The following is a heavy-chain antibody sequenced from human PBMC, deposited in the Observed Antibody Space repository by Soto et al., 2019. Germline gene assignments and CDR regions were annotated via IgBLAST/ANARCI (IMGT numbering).Heavy chain of an antibody. CDR2: ISGLNGNT. J-gene: IGHJ4*02. CDR3: AMIGVSSGHESPDFDS. Sequence: QVQLVQSGAEFKKPGASVKVSYKASGYTFNFYGITWVRQAPGQGLEWMGWISGLNGNTNYAADLQGRVTMTTDTSTSTAYMELRGLRSDDTAVYYCAMIGVSSGHESPDFDSWGQGTLVTVSS. D-gene: IGHD3-16*01. CDR1: GYTFNFYG. V-gene: IGHV1-18*01.